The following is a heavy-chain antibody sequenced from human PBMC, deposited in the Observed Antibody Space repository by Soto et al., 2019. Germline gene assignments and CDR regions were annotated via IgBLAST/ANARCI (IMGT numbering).Heavy chain of an antibody. D-gene: IGHD3-22*01. CDR1: GFTFSSYG. Sequence: QVQLVESGGGVVQPGRSLRLSCAASGFTFSSYGMHLVRQAPGKGLEWVAVIWYDGSNKYYADSVKGRFTISRDNSKNTLYLQMNSLRAEDTAVYYCAGSSGYYFFDYWGQGTLVTVSS. CDR3: AGSSGYYFFDY. CDR2: IWYDGSNK. J-gene: IGHJ4*02. V-gene: IGHV3-33*01.